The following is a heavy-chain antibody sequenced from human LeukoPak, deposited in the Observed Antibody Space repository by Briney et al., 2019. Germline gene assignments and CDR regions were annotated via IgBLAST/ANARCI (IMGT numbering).Heavy chain of an antibody. V-gene: IGHV4-38-2*01. D-gene: IGHD3-10*01. Sequence: SETLSLTCAVYGGSFSGYYWGWIRRPPGRGLEWIGTIYHSGSTYYNPSLKSRVTISVDTSKNQFSLKLSSVTAADTAVYYCARHERGVFDYWGQGTLVTVSS. CDR1: GGSFSGYY. CDR2: IYHSGST. J-gene: IGHJ4*02. CDR3: ARHERGVFDY.